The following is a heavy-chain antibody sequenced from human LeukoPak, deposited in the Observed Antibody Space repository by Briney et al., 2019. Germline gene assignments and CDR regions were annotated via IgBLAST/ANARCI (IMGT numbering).Heavy chain of an antibody. D-gene: IGHD3-10*01. CDR1: GFSLSTSGVG. Sequence: SGPTLVNPTQTLTLTCTFSGFSLSTSGVGVGWIRQPPGKALEWLALIYWDDDKRYSPSLKSRLTITKDTSKNQVVLTMTNMGPVDTATYYCARSKMVRGVIISSAPNWFDPWGQGTLVTVSS. V-gene: IGHV2-5*02. CDR3: ARSKMVRGVIISSAPNWFDP. CDR2: IYWDDDK. J-gene: IGHJ5*02.